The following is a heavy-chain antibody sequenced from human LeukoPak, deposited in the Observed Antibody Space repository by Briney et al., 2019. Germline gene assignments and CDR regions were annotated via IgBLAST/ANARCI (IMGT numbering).Heavy chain of an antibody. CDR1: GFTFSSYS. D-gene: IGHD5-24*01. CDR2: IGSSSSYI. V-gene: IGHV3-21*04. CDR3: TSTIDGYTYFDY. Sequence: GGSLRLSCAASGFTFSSYSMNWVRQAPGKGLEWVSSIGSSSSYIYYADSVKGRFTISRDNAKNSLYLQMNSLKTEDTAVYYCTSTIDGYTYFDYWGQGTPVTVSS. J-gene: IGHJ4*02.